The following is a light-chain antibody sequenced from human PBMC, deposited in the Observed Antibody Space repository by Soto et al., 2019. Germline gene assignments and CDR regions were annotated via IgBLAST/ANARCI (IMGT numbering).Light chain of an antibody. CDR3: QQYGSSPGWT. J-gene: IGKJ1*01. Sequence: TLSLSTGERATLSCRASQSVSSSYLAWYQQKPGQAPRLLIYGASSRATGIPDRFSGSGSGTDFTLTISRLEPEDFAVYYCQQYGSSPGWTFGQGTKVDIK. CDR1: QSVSSSY. CDR2: GAS. V-gene: IGKV3-20*01.